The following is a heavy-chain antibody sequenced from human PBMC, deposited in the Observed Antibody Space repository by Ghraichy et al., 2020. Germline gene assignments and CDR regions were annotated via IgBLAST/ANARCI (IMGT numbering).Heavy chain of an antibody. CDR3: ARGILGSSRGGY. D-gene: IGHD6-13*01. J-gene: IGHJ4*02. Sequence: ASVKVSCKASGYTFSSFDIHWVRQAAGQGLEWMGWMNPNMGNTGYAQKFQGRVSMTRNTSITTAYMELSSLTSEDTAVYYFARGILGSSRGGYWGQGTLVTVSS. CDR2: MNPNMGNT. CDR1: GYTFSSFD. V-gene: IGHV1-8*02.